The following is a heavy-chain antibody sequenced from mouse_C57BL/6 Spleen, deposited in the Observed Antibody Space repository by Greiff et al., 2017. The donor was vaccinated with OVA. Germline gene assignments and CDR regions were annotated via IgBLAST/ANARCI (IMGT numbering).Heavy chain of an antibody. Sequence: QVQLKESGPELVKPGASVKISCKASGYTFTDYYINWVKQRPGQGLEWIGWIFPGSGSTYYNEKFKGKATLTVDKSSSTAYMLLSSLTSEDSAVYFCARLDYYSNYDWYFDVWGTGTTVTVSS. D-gene: IGHD2-5*01. CDR1: GYTFTDYY. V-gene: IGHV1-75*01. CDR2: IFPGSGST. CDR3: ARLDYYSNYDWYFDV. J-gene: IGHJ1*03.